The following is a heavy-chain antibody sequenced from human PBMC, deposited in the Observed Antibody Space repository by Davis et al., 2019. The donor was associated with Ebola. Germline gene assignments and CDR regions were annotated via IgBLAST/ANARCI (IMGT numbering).Heavy chain of an antibody. CDR3: ATNVYCSSTSCYLGVAVKYYYYYMDV. J-gene: IGHJ6*03. V-gene: IGHV3-23*01. Sequence: PGGSLRLSCAASGFTFRTYAMSWVRQAPGKGPEWVAGVRDNGRNSFYTDSVKGRFTISRDNSKNTLYLQMNSLRAEDTAVYYCATNVYCSSTSCYLGVAVKYYYYYMDVWGKGTTVTVSS. CDR1: GFTFRTYA. D-gene: IGHD2-2*01. CDR2: VRDNGRNS.